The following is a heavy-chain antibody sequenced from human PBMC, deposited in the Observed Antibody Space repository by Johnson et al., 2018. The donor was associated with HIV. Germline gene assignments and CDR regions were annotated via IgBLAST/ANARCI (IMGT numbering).Heavy chain of an antibody. D-gene: IGHD1-26*01. CDR1: GFTFSSYD. CDR2: IDTAGDT. Sequence: VQLVESGGGLVQPGGSLRLSCAASGFTFSSYDMHWVRLATGKGLEWVSAIDTAGDTYYPGPVKGRFTISRENAKNSLYLQMSSLRAGDTAVYYCAIAIGRGLLGRDDAFDIWGQGTMVTVSS. J-gene: IGHJ3*02. V-gene: IGHV3-13*01. CDR3: AIAIGRGLLGRDDAFDI.